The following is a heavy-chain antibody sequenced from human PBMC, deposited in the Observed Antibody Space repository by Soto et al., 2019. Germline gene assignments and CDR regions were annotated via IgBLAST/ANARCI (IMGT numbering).Heavy chain of an antibody. CDR3: ARDPSEGRVGNWFES. D-gene: IGHD2-2*01. CDR2: ISSSTSYV. Sequence: EVQLVESGGGLVKPGGSLRLSCVASGFTFSRYGMNWLRQAPGKGLEWVASISSSTSYVYYADSVKGRFSTSRDNAKNILSLEMYALRTENSAVSYCARDPSEGRVGNWFESWGQGTLVTVSS. V-gene: IGHV3-21*06. CDR1: GFTFSRYG. J-gene: IGHJ5*01.